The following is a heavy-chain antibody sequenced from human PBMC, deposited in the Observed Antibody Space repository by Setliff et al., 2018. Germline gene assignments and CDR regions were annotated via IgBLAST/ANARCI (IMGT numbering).Heavy chain of an antibody. CDR2: IMPGRDT. CDR3: ARHATYYYGSGNLPFDS. Sequence: PSETLSLTCAVYGDSLSGYYWSWIRQSPKKGLEWIGEIMPGRDTLYSPSLESRLTITIDTSKSQFSLKLSPVTAADTAVYYCARHATYYYGSGNLPFDSWGQGTLVTVSS. V-gene: IGHV4-34*12. J-gene: IGHJ4*02. D-gene: IGHD3-10*01. CDR1: GDSLSGYY.